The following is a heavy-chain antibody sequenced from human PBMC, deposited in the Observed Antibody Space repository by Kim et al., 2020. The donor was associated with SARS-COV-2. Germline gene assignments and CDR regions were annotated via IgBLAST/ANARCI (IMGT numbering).Heavy chain of an antibody. CDR3: ARDLLYYDSSGYPAVPDNWFDP. J-gene: IGHJ5*02. Sequence: SETLSLTCTVSGGSISSSSYYWGWIRQPPGKGLEWIGSIYYSGSTYYNPSLKSRVTISVDTSKNQFSLKLSSVTAADTAVYYCARDLLYYDSSGYPAVPDNWFDPWGQGTLVTVSS. CDR1: GGSISSSSYY. V-gene: IGHV4-39*07. CDR2: IYYSGST. D-gene: IGHD3-22*01.